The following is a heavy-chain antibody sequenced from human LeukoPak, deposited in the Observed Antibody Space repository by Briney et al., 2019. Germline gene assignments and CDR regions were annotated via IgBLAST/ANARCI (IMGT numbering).Heavy chain of an antibody. CDR1: GFTFTMFG. V-gene: IGHV3-48*01. CDR2: IDARSGIV. D-gene: IGHD3-3*01. J-gene: IGHJ3*02. Sequence: GGSLRLSCAASGFTFTMFGMNWVRQAPGKGLEWVSYIDARSGIVYYADSVQGRFTISRDDAKDSVFLQMNSLRVGDTAVYYCARTYDFGRGPPGDAFDNWGQGTLVTVPS. CDR3: ARTYDFGRGPPGDAFDN.